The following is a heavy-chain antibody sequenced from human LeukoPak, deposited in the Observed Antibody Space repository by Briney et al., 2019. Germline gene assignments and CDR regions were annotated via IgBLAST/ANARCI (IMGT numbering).Heavy chain of an antibody. CDR1: GFSLSIGW. J-gene: IGHJ6*03. Sequence: PGGSLRLSCAASGFSLSIGWMSWVRQAPGKGLGWVANINEVVSEQYYVDSVKGRFTMSRDNAKNSLYLQVTSLRAEDTAVYYCARDYDFWSGYPKKNYYYYMDVWGKGTTVTVSS. D-gene: IGHD3-3*01. CDR2: INEVVSEQ. CDR3: ARDYDFWSGYPKKNYYYYMDV. V-gene: IGHV3-7*01.